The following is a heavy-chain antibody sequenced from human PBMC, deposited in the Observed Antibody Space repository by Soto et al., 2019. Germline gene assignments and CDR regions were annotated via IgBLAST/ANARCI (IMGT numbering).Heavy chain of an antibody. CDR3: ARGYSSWYDLVDP. J-gene: IGHJ5*02. CDR2: ISSSSSYI. D-gene: IGHD6-13*01. Sequence: PLRLSCVASGFPFYRYSKNWVRTAQGKGLEWVSSISSSSSYIYYADSVKGRFTISRDNAKNSLYLQMNSLRAEDTALYYCARGYSSWYDLVDPWVQGTPVTFAS. V-gene: IGHV3-21*01. CDR1: GFPFYRYS.